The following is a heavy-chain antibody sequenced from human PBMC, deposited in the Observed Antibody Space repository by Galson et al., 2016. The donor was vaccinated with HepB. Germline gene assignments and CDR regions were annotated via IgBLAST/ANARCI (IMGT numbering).Heavy chain of an antibody. J-gene: IGHJ4*02. Sequence: SLRLSCAASGFTFSNYVMTWVRQAPGKGLEWVSAISVSGDRTYYADSPKGRFTISRDNSKNTLYLEMNSLRAEDTAVYYCAKDSSAYGWYLDYWGQGTLVTVSS. CDR3: AKDSSAYGWYLDY. CDR2: ISVSGDRT. V-gene: IGHV3-23*01. D-gene: IGHD3-22*01. CDR1: GFTFSNYV.